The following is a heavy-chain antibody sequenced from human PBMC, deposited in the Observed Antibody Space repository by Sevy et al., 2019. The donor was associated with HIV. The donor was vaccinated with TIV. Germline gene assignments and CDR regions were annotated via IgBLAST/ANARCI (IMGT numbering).Heavy chain of an antibody. CDR1: GGSFSGYY. CDR2: INHSGST. D-gene: IGHD3-22*01. J-gene: IGHJ4*02. V-gene: IGHV4-34*01. Sequence: SETLSLTCAVYGGSFSGYYWSWIRQPPGKGLEWIGEINHSGSTNYNPSLKSRVTMSVDTSKNQFSLKLSSVTAADTAVYYCARTAYYYDSSGYLPLDYWGQGTLVTVSS. CDR3: ARTAYYYDSSGYLPLDY.